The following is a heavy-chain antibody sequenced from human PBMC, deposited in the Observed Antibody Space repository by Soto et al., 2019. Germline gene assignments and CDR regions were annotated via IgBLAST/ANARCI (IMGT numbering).Heavy chain of an antibody. D-gene: IGHD3-22*01. Sequence: VASVKVSCKASGYTFTGYYMHWVRQAPGQGLEWMGWINPNSGGTNYAQKFQGWVTMTRDTSISTAYMELSRLRSDDTAVYYCARALRGGYYWDTYFDLWGRGTLVTVSS. V-gene: IGHV1-2*04. J-gene: IGHJ2*01. CDR2: INPNSGGT. CDR1: GYTFTGYY. CDR3: ARALRGGYYWDTYFDL.